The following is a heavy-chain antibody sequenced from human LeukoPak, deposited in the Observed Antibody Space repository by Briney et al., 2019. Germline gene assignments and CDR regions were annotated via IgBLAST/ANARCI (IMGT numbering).Heavy chain of an antibody. CDR2: IIGSVSDI. CDR1: GFTFSIYS. CDR3: ATDAAGWARDN. V-gene: IGHV3-21*01. J-gene: IGHJ4*02. Sequence: GGSLRPSCAASGFTFSIYSMTWVRQAPGRGLEWGSTIIGSVSDIFYADSVKGRFTISRDNTKKSLYLQMSSLRSEDTGVYYCATDAAGWARDNWGQGTLVTVSS. D-gene: IGHD6-19*01.